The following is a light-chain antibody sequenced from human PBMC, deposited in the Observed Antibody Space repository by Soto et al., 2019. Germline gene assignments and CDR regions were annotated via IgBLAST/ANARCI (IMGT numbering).Light chain of an antibody. V-gene: IGLV2-14*02. CDR3: AAWDASLSACV. CDR2: DGS. CDR1: SSDVGSYNL. J-gene: IGLJ1*01. Sequence: QSALTQPASMSGSPGQSITISCTGTSSDVGSYNLVSWYQQFPDKAPKLIIYDGSERPSGVSDRFSGSRSGTSASLAIVGLRSEDEAVYYCAAWDASLSACVFGNGTKLTVL.